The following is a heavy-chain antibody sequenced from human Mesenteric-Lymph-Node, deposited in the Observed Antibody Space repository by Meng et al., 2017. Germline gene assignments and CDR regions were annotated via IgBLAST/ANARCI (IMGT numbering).Heavy chain of an antibody. D-gene: IGHD3-22*01. CDR2: IKHNGSA. CDR1: GGSYSYSY. CDR3: ARVFDSSGYSLMLAY. Sequence: VESQPRSAGRLRPSESLFLTCAVNGGSYSYSYWSWIRQPPGKGLEWIGKIKHNGSANYSPSLKSRVTISVDTSKNQFSLKLRSVTAADTAVYYCARVFDSSGYSLMLAYWGQGTLVTVSS. V-gene: IGHV4-34*01. J-gene: IGHJ4*02.